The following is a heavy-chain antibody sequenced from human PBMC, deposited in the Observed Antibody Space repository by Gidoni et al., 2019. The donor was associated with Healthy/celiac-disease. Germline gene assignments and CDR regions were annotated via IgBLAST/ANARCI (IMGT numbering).Heavy chain of an antibody. D-gene: IGHD5-12*01. V-gene: IGHV1-69*02. J-gene: IGHJ6*02. CDR2: IIPILGIA. Sequence: VQLVQSGAEVKKPGSSVKVSCKASGGTFSSYTISWVRQAPGPGLEWMGRIIPILGIANYAQKFQGRVTITADKSTSTAYMELSSLRSEDTAVYYCARVEATRSDYYYYGMDVWGQGTTVTVSS. CDR3: ARVEATRSDYYYYGMDV. CDR1: GGTFSSYT.